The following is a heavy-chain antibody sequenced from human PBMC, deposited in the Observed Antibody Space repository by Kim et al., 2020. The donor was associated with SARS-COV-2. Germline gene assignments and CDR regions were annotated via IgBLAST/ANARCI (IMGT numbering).Heavy chain of an antibody. V-gene: IGHV3-43*01. CDR2: I. Sequence: IYYRVSVKGRFTISRDNSRKSLYLQMNFLRSEDTALYYCAKERGANWFDPWGQGTLVTVSS. D-gene: IGHD1-26*01. CDR3: AKERGANWFDP. J-gene: IGHJ5*02.